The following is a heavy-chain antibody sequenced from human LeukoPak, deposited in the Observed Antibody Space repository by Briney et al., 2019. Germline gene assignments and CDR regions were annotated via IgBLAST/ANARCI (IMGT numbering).Heavy chain of an antibody. Sequence: GASVKVSCKASGYTFTSYAMHWVRQAPGQRLEWMGWINAGNGNTKYSQKFQGRVTITRDTSASTAYMELSSLRSEDTAVYYCARARISPYYYDSSGYSEHFDYWGQGTLVTVSS. D-gene: IGHD3-22*01. V-gene: IGHV1-3*01. CDR3: ARARISPYYYDSSGYSEHFDY. CDR2: INAGNGNT. J-gene: IGHJ4*02. CDR1: GYTFTSYA.